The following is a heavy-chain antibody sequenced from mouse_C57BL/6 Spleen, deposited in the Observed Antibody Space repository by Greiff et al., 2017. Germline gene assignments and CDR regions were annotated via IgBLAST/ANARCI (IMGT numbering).Heavy chain of an antibody. Sequence: EVKLMESEGGLVQPGSSMKLSCTASGFTFSDYYMAWVRQVPEKGLEWVANINYDGSSTYYLDSLKSRFIISRDNAKNILYLQMRSMKSEDTATYYCAREGLRRAMDYWGQGTSVTVSS. D-gene: IGHD2-2*01. J-gene: IGHJ4*01. CDR2: INYDGSST. CDR3: AREGLRRAMDY. CDR1: GFTFSDYY. V-gene: IGHV5-16*01.